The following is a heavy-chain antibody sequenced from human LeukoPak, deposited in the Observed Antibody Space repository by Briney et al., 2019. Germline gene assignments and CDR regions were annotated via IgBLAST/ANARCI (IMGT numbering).Heavy chain of an antibody. CDR1: GYSISSGYY. CDR3: ARTSRFDP. V-gene: IGHV4-38-2*01. CDR2: IYHSGST. Sequence: PSETLSLTCAVSGYSISSGYYWGWIRQPPGKGLEWIGSIYHSGSTYYNPSLKSRVTISVGTSKNQFSLKLSSVTAADTAVYYCARTSRFDPWGQGTLVTVSS. J-gene: IGHJ5*02.